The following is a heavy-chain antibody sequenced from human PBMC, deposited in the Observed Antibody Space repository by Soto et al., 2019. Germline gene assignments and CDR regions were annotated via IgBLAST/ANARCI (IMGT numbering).Heavy chain of an antibody. Sequence: QLQLQESGSGLVKPSQTLSLTCAVSGGSISSGGYSWSWIRQPPGKGLEWIGYSYHSGSTYYNPSLKSRATISVDRSKNQFSLKLSSVTAADTAVYYCARGFVFSSSLRGAVWFDPWGQGTLVTVSS. D-gene: IGHD6-6*01. CDR1: GGSISSGGYS. CDR3: ARGFVFSSSLRGAVWFDP. J-gene: IGHJ5*02. CDR2: SYHSGST. V-gene: IGHV4-30-2*01.